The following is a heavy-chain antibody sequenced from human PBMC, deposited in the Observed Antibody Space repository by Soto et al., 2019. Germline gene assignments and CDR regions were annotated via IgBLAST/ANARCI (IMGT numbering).Heavy chain of an antibody. Sequence: QVQLVQSGPEVRVPGSSVKVSCKASAGTFPHYAFSWVRQAPGQGLEWIGGIIPVLASTTYSQKFQGRVSIIADASTNTVYMELSSLRSEDTAVYYCACNWGNSLQNWLDPWGQGTLVTVSS. CDR1: AGTFPHYA. CDR3: ACNWGNSLQNWLDP. V-gene: IGHV1-69*01. J-gene: IGHJ5*02. D-gene: IGHD7-27*01. CDR2: IIPVLAST.